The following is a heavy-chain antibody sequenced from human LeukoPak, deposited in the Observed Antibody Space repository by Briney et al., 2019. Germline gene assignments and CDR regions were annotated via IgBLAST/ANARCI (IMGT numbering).Heavy chain of an antibody. CDR2: ISSSSSYI. CDR3: ARDCSSDTRYGNVFDI. CDR1: GFTFSDYY. J-gene: IGHJ3*02. D-gene: IGHD2-2*01. Sequence: GGSLRLSCAASGFTFSDYYMSWIRQAPGQGLEWISSISSSSSYIYYADSVRGRFTISRDNAKNSLNLQMNSLRADDTAVYYCARDCSSDTRYGNVFDIWGQGTMVIVSS. V-gene: IGHV3-11*06.